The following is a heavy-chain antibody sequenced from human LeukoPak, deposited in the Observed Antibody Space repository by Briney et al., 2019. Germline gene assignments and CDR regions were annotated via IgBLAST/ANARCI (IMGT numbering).Heavy chain of an antibody. Sequence: GESLKISCKGSGYTFTSYWIGWVRQMPGKGLDWMGIIYPGDSNTRYSPSFQGQVTISADKSISTAYLQWSSLKASDSAMYYCARRPIVGGTSLDYWGQGTLVTVSS. V-gene: IGHV5-51*01. D-gene: IGHD1-26*01. CDR2: IYPGDSNT. CDR1: GYTFTSYW. CDR3: ARRPIVGGTSLDY. J-gene: IGHJ4*02.